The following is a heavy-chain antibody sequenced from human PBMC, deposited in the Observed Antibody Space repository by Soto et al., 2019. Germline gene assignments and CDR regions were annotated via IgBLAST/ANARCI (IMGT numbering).Heavy chain of an antibody. CDR2: ISYDGTYK. CDR3: AKERGYYSSSWQFD. V-gene: IGHV3-30*18. J-gene: IGHJ4*02. CDR1: GSSFCRYG. Sequence: QVQLVEAGGGVVQPGRSLRLSCAASGSSFCRYGIHWVRQVPGKGLGWVAVISYDGTYKYYADSVKGRFTFSRDNSKNTLYLQMNSLRAEYTPVYFCAKERGYYSSSWQFDWGQRTLVTVSS. D-gene: IGHD6-13*01.